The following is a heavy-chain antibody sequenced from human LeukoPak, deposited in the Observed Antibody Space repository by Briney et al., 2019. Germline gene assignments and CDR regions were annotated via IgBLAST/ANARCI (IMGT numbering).Heavy chain of an antibody. Sequence: GASVKVSCKASGGTFSSYAISWVRQAPGQGLEWMGGIIPIFGTANYAQKFQGRVTITTDESTSTAYMELSSLRSEDTAVYYCASGRGVGATTNHYYYMDVWGKGTTVTVSS. D-gene: IGHD1-26*01. J-gene: IGHJ6*03. CDR2: IIPIFGTA. V-gene: IGHV1-69*05. CDR1: GGTFSSYA. CDR3: ASGRGVGATTNHYYYMDV.